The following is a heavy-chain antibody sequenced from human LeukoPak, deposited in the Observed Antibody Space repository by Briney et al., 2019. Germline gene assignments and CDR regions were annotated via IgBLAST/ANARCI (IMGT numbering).Heavy chain of an antibody. D-gene: IGHD3-3*01. CDR1: ARSISSYY. Sequence: PSETLSLACTVSARSISSYYWSWIRQPPGKGLGWIGYIYYSGSTNYNPSLKSRLTISVATSKNHSSLKLSSMTAADTAMYYCARHHYDFWSGYQDAFDIWGQGTMVTVSS. J-gene: IGHJ3*02. CDR2: IYYSGST. V-gene: IGHV4-59*08. CDR3: ARHHYDFWSGYQDAFDI.